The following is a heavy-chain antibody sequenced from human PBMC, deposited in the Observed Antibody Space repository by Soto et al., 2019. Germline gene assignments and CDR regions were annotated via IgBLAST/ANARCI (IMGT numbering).Heavy chain of an antibody. CDR1: GGSISSGGHS. J-gene: IGHJ5*02. CDR2: IYHSGST. Sequence: PSETLSLTCAVSGGSISSGGHSWSWIRQPPGKGLGWIGYIYHSGSTYYNPSLKSRVTISVDRSKNQFSLKLSSVAAADTAVYYCARSKDTAMVDQGGYNWFDPWGQGTLVTVSS. CDR3: ARSKDTAMVDQGGYNWFDP. D-gene: IGHD5-18*01. V-gene: IGHV4-30-2*01.